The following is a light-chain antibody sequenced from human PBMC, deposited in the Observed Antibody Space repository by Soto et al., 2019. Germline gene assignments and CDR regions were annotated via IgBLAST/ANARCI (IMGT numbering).Light chain of an antibody. CDR1: SGHSNYA. CDR3: QTWVTGIHI. J-gene: IGLJ2*01. V-gene: IGLV4-69*01. CDR2: LNSDGSH. Sequence: QAVVTQSPSASASLGALVKLTCTLSSGHSNYAIAWHQQQPEKGPRFLMKLNSDGSHSKGDGIPDRFSGSSSGAERYLTISTLQSEDEADYYCQTWVTGIHIFGGGTKLTVL.